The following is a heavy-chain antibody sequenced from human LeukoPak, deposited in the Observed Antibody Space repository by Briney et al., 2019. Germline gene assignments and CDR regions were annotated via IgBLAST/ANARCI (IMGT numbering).Heavy chain of an antibody. V-gene: IGHV1-18*01. CDR1: GYTFTSYG. J-gene: IGHJ6*03. CDR2: ISAYNGNT. D-gene: IGHD3-3*01. CDR3: ARSFPYYDFWSGYYGSYYYYMDV. Sequence: GASVKVSCKASGYTFTSYGISWVRQAPGQGLEWMGWISAYNGNTNYAQKLQGRVTMTTDTSTSTAYMELRSLRSDDTAVYYCARSFPYYDFWSGYYGSYYYYMDVWGKGTTVTVSS.